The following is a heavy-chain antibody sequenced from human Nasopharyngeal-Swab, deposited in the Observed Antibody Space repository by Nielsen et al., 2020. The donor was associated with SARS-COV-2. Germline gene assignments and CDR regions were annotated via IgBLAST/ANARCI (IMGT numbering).Heavy chain of an antibody. CDR2: IYYSGST. D-gene: IGHD2-8*01. CDR3: ARVVMVYAIYWFDP. Sequence: WIRQPPGKGLEWIGYIYYSGSTNYNPSLKSRVTISVDTSKNQFSLKLSSVTAADTAVYYCARVVMVYAIYWFDPWGQGTLFTVSS. J-gene: IGHJ5*02. V-gene: IGHV4-59*01.